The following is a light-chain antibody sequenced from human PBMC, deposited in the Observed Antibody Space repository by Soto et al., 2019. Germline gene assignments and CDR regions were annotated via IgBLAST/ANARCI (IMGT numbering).Light chain of an antibody. Sequence: LTQPASVSGSPGQSITISCTGTNSDVGGHNYVSWYQQHPGKAPKLMIYEVSNRPSGVSNRFSGSKSGNTASLTISGLQAEDEADYYCSSYTSSTHYVFGTGTKVTVL. CDR3: SSYTSSTHYV. V-gene: IGLV2-14*01. CDR2: EVS. J-gene: IGLJ1*01. CDR1: NSDVGGHNY.